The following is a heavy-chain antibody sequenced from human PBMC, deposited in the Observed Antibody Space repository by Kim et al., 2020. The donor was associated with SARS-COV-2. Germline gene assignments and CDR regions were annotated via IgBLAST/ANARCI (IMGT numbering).Heavy chain of an antibody. Sequence: GGSLRLSCAASGFTFSSYAMSWVRQAPGKGLEWVSSVTGTGSKTYYADSVRGRFTISRDNSKNALYVQMNSLRAEDTALYYCARQRGYDFDMWGHGTMVT. J-gene: IGHJ3*02. V-gene: IGHV3-23*01. D-gene: IGHD1-1*01. CDR2: VTGTGSKT. CDR3: ARQRGYDFDM. CDR1: GFTFSSYA.